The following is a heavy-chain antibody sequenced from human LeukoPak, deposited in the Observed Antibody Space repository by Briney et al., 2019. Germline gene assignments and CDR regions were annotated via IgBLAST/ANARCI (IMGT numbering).Heavy chain of an antibody. CDR3: ARQTGSGLFILP. V-gene: IGHV4-4*02. D-gene: IGHD3/OR15-3a*01. Sequence: PSGTLSFTCAVSGGSISSSNWWRWVRQPPGKGLEWIGEIYHSGSTNYNPSLKSRVTISVDKSKNQFSLKLTSVTAADTSVYYCARQTGSGLFILPGGQGTLVTVSS. J-gene: IGHJ4*02. CDR2: IYHSGST. CDR1: GGSISSSNW.